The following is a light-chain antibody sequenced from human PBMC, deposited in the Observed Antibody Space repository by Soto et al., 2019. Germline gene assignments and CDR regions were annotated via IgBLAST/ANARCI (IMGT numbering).Light chain of an antibody. V-gene: IGLV2-23*01. CDR1: SSDVGSYKL. CDR3: CSYAGSSTGV. Sequence: QSALTQPASVSGSPGQSITISCTGTSSDVGSYKLVSWYQQHPGKAPKLMICEGSERPSGVSNRFSGSKSGNTASLTISGLQAEDEADYYCCSYAGSSTGVFGGGTKLTVL. CDR2: EGS. J-gene: IGLJ3*02.